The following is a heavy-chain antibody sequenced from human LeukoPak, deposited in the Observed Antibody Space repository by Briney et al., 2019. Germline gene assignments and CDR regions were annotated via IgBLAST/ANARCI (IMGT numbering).Heavy chain of an antibody. Sequence: SETLSLTCTVSGSSISSSSYYWGWIRQPPGKGLEWIGSIYHSGNTYYNPSLKSRVIILVDTSKNQFSLQLGSVTPTDTAVYYCARAGYCSGVSCYSAVPGKYWGQGALVTVSS. V-gene: IGHV4-39*07. CDR3: ARAGYCSGVSCYSAVPGKY. CDR1: GSSISSSSYY. D-gene: IGHD2-15*01. J-gene: IGHJ4*02. CDR2: IYHSGNT.